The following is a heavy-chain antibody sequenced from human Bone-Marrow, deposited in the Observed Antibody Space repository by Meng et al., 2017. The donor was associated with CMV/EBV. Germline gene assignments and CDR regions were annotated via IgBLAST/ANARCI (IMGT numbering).Heavy chain of an antibody. D-gene: IGHD6-6*01. J-gene: IGHJ4*02. V-gene: IGHV3-20*04. CDR2: INWNGGST. Sequence: GGSLRLSCAASGFTFDDYGMSWVRQAPGKGLEWVSGINWNGGSTGYADSVKGRFTISRDNSKNSLYLQMNSLRTEDTALYYCAKDIGSYSSSSYFDYWGQGTLVTVSS. CDR3: AKDIGSYSSSSYFDY. CDR1: GFTFDDYG.